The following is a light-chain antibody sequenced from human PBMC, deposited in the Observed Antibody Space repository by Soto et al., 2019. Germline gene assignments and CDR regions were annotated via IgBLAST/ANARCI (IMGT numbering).Light chain of an antibody. V-gene: IGLV2-14*01. Sequence: QLVLTQPASVSGSPGQSITISCTGTNSDLGYDDYVSWYQQHPGNAPKLIIFEVFHRPSGVSNRFSGSKSGNTASLTVSGLQSEDEGDYYCSSFAATNTLVFGTGTKLTVL. CDR1: NSDLGYDDY. CDR3: SSFAATNTLV. J-gene: IGLJ1*01. CDR2: EVF.